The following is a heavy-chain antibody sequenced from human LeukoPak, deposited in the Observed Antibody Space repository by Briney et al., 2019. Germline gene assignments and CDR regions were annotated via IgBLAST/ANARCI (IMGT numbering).Heavy chain of an antibody. D-gene: IGHD2-21*02. Sequence: SETLSLTCTVSGGSISSSSYYWGWIRQPPRKGLEWIGSIYYSGSTYYNPSLKSRVTISVDTSKNQFSLKLSSVTAADTAVYYCARRNTAWWYFDLWGRGTLVTVSS. V-gene: IGHV4-39*01. J-gene: IGHJ2*01. CDR3: ARRNTAWWYFDL. CDR2: IYYSGST. CDR1: GGSISSSSYY.